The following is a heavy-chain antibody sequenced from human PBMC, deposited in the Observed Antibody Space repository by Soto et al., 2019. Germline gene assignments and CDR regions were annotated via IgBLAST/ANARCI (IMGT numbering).Heavy chain of an antibody. J-gene: IGHJ6*02. CDR2: ISAYNGNT. Sequence: ASVKVSCKASGYTFTSYGISWVRQAPGQGLEWMGWISAYNGNTNYAQKLQGRVTMTTDTSTSTAYMELRSLRSDDTAVYYCARESYDILPAPYGMDVWGQGTTVTVSS. V-gene: IGHV1-18*01. CDR3: ARESYDILPAPYGMDV. D-gene: IGHD3-9*01. CDR1: GYTFTSYG.